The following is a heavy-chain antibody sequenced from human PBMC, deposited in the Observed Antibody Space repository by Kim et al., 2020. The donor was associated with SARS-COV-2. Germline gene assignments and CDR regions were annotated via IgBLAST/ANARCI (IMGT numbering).Heavy chain of an antibody. CDR3: AREEVRYYGSGENGMDV. J-gene: IGHJ6*02. D-gene: IGHD3-10*01. Sequence: VKGRFTISRDNAKNSLYLQMNSLRAEDTAVYYCAREEVRYYGSGENGMDVWGQGTTVTVSS. V-gene: IGHV3-11*04.